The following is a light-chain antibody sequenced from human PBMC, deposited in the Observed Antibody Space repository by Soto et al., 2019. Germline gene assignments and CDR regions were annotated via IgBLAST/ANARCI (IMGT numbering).Light chain of an antibody. CDR1: SSDVGGYNY. V-gene: IGLV2-8*01. CDR2: EVS. J-gene: IGLJ3*02. CDR3: SSYSGRYHWV. Sequence: QSALTQPPSASGSPGQSVTISCTGTSSDVGGYNYVSWYQQHPGKAPKVMIYEVSERPSGVPDRFSASKSGNTASLTVSGLQAEDEADYYCSSYSGRYHWVFGGETKLTVL.